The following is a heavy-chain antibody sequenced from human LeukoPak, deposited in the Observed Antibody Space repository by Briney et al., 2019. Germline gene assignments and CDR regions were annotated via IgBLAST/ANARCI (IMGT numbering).Heavy chain of an antibody. J-gene: IGHJ6*03. CDR2: IYTSGST. CDR3: ARAGAAGWYYYYYYMDV. D-gene: IGHD6-13*01. Sequence: SETLSLTCTVSGGSISSYYWSWIRQPAGKGLEWIGRIYTSGSTNYNPSLKSRVTISVDTSKNQFSLKLSSVTAADTAVYYCARAGAAGWYYYYYYMDVWGKGTTVTVSS. CDR1: GGSISSYY. V-gene: IGHV4-4*07.